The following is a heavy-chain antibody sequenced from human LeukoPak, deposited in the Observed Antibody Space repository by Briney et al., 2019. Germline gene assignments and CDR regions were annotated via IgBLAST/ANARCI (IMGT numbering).Heavy chain of an antibody. V-gene: IGHV1-24*01. D-gene: IGHD2-15*01. CDR1: GYTLTELS. CDR2: FDPEDGET. Sequence: GASVKVSCKVSGYTLTELSMHWVRQAPGKGLEWMGGFDPEDGETIYAQKFQGRVTMTEHTSTDTPYMQLSSLRSEDTAVYYCATTPLLDLYYGMDVWGQGTTVTVSS. CDR3: ATTPLLDLYYGMDV. J-gene: IGHJ6*02.